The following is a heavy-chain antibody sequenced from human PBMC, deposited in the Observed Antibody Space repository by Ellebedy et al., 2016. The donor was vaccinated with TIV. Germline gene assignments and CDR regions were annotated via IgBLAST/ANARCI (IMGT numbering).Heavy chain of an antibody. J-gene: IGHJ6*02. Sequence: SLRLSXAVSGGSISSSNWWSWVRQPPGKGLEWIGEIYHSGSTNYNPSLKSPVTILVDKSKNQFSLKLSSVTAADTAVYYCARARARSYYYGMDVWGQGTTVTVSS. V-gene: IGHV4-4*02. CDR1: GGSISSSNW. CDR2: IYHSGST. CDR3: ARARARSYYYGMDV. D-gene: IGHD1-26*01.